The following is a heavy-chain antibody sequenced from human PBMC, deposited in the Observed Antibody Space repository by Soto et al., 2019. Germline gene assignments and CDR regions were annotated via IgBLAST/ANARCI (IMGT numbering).Heavy chain of an antibody. Sequence: SETLSLTCSVSGGSMSSYYWTWIRQPAGKGLEWIGRVYSSGGTHYNPSLKSRVTISLDTSKNQFSLRLLSVTDADTAVYYCARGQRFSDWFDPWGQGTLVTVSS. CDR3: ARGQRFSDWFDP. J-gene: IGHJ5*02. CDR1: GGSMSSYY. V-gene: IGHV4-4*07. D-gene: IGHD3-3*01. CDR2: VYSSGGT.